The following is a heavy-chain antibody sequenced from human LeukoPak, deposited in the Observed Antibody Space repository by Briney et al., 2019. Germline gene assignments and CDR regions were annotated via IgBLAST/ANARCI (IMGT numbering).Heavy chain of an antibody. J-gene: IGHJ2*01. Sequence: SETLSLTCTVSGGSISSSSYYWGWIRQPPGKGLEWIGSIYYSGSTYHNPSLKSRVTISVDTSKNQFSLKLSSVTAADTAVYYCARERDGYPMDPFDLWGRGTLVTVSS. V-gene: IGHV4-39*02. CDR3: ARERDGYPMDPFDL. CDR2: IYYSGST. CDR1: GGSISSSSYY. D-gene: IGHD5-24*01.